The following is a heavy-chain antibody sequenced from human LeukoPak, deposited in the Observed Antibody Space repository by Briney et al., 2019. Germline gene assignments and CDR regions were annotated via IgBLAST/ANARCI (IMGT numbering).Heavy chain of an antibody. V-gene: IGHV3-30*03. CDR1: GFTFSGYG. Sequence: GKSLRLSCAGSGFTFSGYGMHWVRQAPGKGLEWVTGIAYDGSRKHYADSVRGRFTISRDNSRNTMDLQMNSLVEDTAVYHCTRYDSSRFDPWGQGTLVTVSS. D-gene: IGHD3-3*01. J-gene: IGHJ5*02. CDR2: IAYDGSRK. CDR3: TRYDSSRFDP.